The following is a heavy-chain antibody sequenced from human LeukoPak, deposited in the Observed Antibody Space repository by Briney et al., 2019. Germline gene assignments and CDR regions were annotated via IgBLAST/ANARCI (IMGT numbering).Heavy chain of an antibody. D-gene: IGHD3-10*01. CDR3: ARAVRGFSFGSAPTLTFFDY. CDR1: GLTVSGSY. CDR2: YTGGDT. V-gene: IGHV3-66*01. J-gene: IGHJ4*02. Sequence: GGSLRLSCVASGLTVSGSYMAWVRQPPGKGLEWVSVYTGGDTDHADSVKDRFTISRDNANNTVFLQIISLTAEDTAVYYCARAVRGFSFGSAPTLTFFDYWGQGTRVTVSS.